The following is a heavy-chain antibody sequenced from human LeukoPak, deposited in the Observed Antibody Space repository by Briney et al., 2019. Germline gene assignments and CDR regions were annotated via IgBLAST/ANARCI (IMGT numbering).Heavy chain of an antibody. CDR2: IDSGSTST. J-gene: IGHJ4*02. D-gene: IGHD6-19*01. Sequence: GGSLRLSCAASGFIFTDYYMSWVRQAPGKGLEWVSFIDSGSTSTKYADSVKSRFSISRDNAKNTLYLHMNSLRAEDTAVYYCARGRLSSGWYDDWGQGTLVTVSS. V-gene: IGHV3-11*06. CDR3: ARGRLSSGWYDD. CDR1: GFIFTDYY.